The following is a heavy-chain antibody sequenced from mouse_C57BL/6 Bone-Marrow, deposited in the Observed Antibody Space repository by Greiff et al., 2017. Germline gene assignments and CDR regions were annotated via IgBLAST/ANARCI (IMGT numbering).Heavy chain of an antibody. Sequence: EVQLVESGGGLVKPGGSLKLSCAASGFTFSDYGMHWVRQAPEKGLEWVAYISSGSSTIYYADTVKGRFTISRDNAKNTLFLQMTSLRSEDTAMYYCARCITTEEDYAMDYWGQRTSVTVSS. D-gene: IGHD1-1*01. J-gene: IGHJ4*01. CDR2: ISSGSSTI. CDR3: ARCITTEEDYAMDY. V-gene: IGHV5-17*01. CDR1: GFTFSDYG.